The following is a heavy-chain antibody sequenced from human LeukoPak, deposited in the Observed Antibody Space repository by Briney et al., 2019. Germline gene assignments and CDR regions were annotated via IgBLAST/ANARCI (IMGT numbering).Heavy chain of an antibody. CDR3: ARGQTYYYGSGSLDY. CDR2: VSSSGSTI. J-gene: IGHJ4*02. Sequence: PGGSLRLSCAASGFTFSDYYMSLIRQAPGKGLEWVSYVSSSGSTIYYADSVKGRFTISRDNAKNSLYLQMNSLRAEDTAVSYCARGQTYYYGSGSLDYWGQGTLVTVSS. D-gene: IGHD3-10*01. CDR1: GFTFSDYY. V-gene: IGHV3-11*01.